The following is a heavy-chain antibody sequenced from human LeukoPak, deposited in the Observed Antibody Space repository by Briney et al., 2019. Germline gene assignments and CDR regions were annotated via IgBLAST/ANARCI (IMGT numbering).Heavy chain of an antibody. CDR3: ARVPITMKVFDY. CDR2: INPSGGST. CDR1: GYTFTSYY. Sequence: ASVKVSCKASGYTFTSYYMHWVRQAPGQGLEWMGIINPSGGSTSYAQKFQGRVTMTRDMSTSTVYMELSSLRSEDTAVYYCARVPITMKVFDYWGQGTLVTVSS. J-gene: IGHJ4*02. V-gene: IGHV1-46*01. D-gene: IGHD3-22*01.